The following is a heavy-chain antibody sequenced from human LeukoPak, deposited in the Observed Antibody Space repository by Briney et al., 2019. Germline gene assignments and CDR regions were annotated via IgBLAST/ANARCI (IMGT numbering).Heavy chain of an antibody. CDR3: ATGRSGYFDS. CDR1: GFTFSGSS. V-gene: IGHV3-15*01. Sequence: GGSLRLSCAASGFTFSGSSMNWVRQAPGKGLEWVARIKSKSDGGIKDYAAPVKGTFTISRDDSENTVYLQMNSLKIEDTAVYYCATGRSGYFDSWGQGTLVFVSS. J-gene: IGHJ4*02. CDR2: IKSKSDGGIK.